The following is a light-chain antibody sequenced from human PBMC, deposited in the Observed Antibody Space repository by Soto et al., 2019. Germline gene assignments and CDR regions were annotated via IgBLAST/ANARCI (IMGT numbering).Light chain of an antibody. CDR2: EVS. J-gene: IGLJ3*02. Sequence: QSALTQPASVSGSPGQSITISCTGTSSDVGGYNYVSWYQQHPGKAPKLMIYEVSNRPSGVSNRFSGSKSGNTASLTISGLQAEDEADYYCSSYTNSKTRGVFGGGTKLTVL. CDR3: SSYTNSKTRGV. V-gene: IGLV2-14*01. CDR1: SSDVGGYNY.